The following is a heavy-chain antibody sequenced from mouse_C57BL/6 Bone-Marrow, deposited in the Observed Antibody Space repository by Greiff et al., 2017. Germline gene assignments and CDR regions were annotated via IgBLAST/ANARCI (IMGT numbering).Heavy chain of an antibody. Sequence: EVQLMESGEGLVKPGGSLKLSCAASGFTFSSYAMSWVRQTPEKRLEWVAYISRGGDYIYYADTVKGRFTISRDNARNTLYLQMSSLTSEDTAMYYSVTTVVDYAMDYWGQGTSVTVSS. CDR3: VTTVVDYAMDY. D-gene: IGHD1-1*01. J-gene: IGHJ4*01. V-gene: IGHV5-9-1*02. CDR2: ISRGGDYI. CDR1: GFTFSSYA.